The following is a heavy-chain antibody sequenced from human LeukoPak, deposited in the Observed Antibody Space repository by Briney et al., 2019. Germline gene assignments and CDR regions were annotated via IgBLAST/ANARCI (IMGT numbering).Heavy chain of an antibody. CDR1: GFTFSSYA. J-gene: IGHJ4*02. CDR2: ISGSGGST. V-gene: IGHV3-23*01. Sequence: QTGGSLRLSCAASGFTFSSYAMSWVRQAPGKGLEWVSAISGSGGSTYYADSVKGRFTISRDNSKDTLYLQMNSLRAEDTAVYYCAKDQLVVADTFDSWGQGTLVTVSS. CDR3: AKDQLVVADTFDS. D-gene: IGHD2-15*01.